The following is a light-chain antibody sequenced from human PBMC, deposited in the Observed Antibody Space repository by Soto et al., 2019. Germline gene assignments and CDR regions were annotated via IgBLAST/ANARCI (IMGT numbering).Light chain of an antibody. Sequence: QSALTQPASVSGSPGQSITISCTGTSSDVGGYNYVSWYQQHPGKAPKLMIYDVSNRPSGVSNRFSCSKSGNTASLTMSGLQAEDEADYYCSSYTSSSTRVFGGGTKHTVL. V-gene: IGLV2-14*01. CDR1: SSDVGGYNY. CDR3: SSYTSSSTRV. J-gene: IGLJ3*02. CDR2: DVS.